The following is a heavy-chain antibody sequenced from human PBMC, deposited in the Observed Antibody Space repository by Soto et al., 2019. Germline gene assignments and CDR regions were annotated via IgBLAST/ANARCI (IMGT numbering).Heavy chain of an antibody. V-gene: IGHV4-31*03. CDR1: GASINSGGYY. D-gene: IGHD1-26*01. CDR3: GSGNAWEVLLAY. Sequence: ASETLSLTCTVSGASINSGGYYWSWVRQLPGKGLEWIGYIYFSGSTYYNPSLESRLTISLDTSQNQFSLKLSSVTAADTAIYYCGSGNAWEVLLAYWGQGTLVTVSS. CDR2: IYFSGST. J-gene: IGHJ4*02.